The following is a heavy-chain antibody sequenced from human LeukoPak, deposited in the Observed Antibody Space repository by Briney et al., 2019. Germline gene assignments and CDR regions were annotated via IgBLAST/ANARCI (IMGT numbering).Heavy chain of an antibody. V-gene: IGHV1-2*02. CDR1: GYTFTGYY. J-gene: IGHJ5*02. Sequence: ASVKVSCKASGYTFTGYYMHWVRQAPGQGLEWMGWINPNSGGTNYAQKFQGRVTMTRDTSISTAYMELSRLRSDDTAVYYCARARYCSGGGCLWWFDPWGQGTLVTVSS. CDR3: ARARYCSGGGCLWWFDP. CDR2: INPNSGGT. D-gene: IGHD2-15*01.